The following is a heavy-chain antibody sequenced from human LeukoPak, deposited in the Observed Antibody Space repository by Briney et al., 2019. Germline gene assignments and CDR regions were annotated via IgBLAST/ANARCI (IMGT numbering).Heavy chain of an antibody. Sequence: SETLSLTCTVSGGSISSSSYYWGWIRQPPGKGLEWIGSIYYSGSTYYNPSLKSRVTISVDTSKNQFSLKLSSVTAADTAVYYCARVDFKGGYFDWPRVPRDNWFDPWGQGTLVTVSS. CDR2: IYYSGST. CDR3: ARVDFKGGYFDWPRVPRDNWFDP. V-gene: IGHV4-39*07. CDR1: GGSISSSSYY. D-gene: IGHD3-9*01. J-gene: IGHJ5*02.